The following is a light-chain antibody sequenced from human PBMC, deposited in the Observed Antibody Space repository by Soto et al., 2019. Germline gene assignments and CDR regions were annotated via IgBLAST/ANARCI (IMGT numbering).Light chain of an antibody. V-gene: IGLV2-14*01. CDR1: SSDIGDYNY. Sequence: QSVLTQPASVSGSPGQSIAISCTGTSSDIGDYNYVSWYQQHPVKAPKLIIYDVSNRPSGVSDRFSGSKSGNTASLTISGLQAEDEADYYCSSYTSSSTTYVFGTGTKVTVL. CDR2: DVS. CDR3: SSYTSSSTTYV. J-gene: IGLJ1*01.